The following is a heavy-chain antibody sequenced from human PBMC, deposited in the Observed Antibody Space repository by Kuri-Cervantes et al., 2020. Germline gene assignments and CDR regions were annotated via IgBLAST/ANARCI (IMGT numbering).Heavy chain of an antibody. Sequence: GGSLRLSCAASGFTFDDYAMHWVRQAPGKGLEWASGISWNSGSIGYADSVKGRFTISRDNAKNSLYLQMNSLRAEDTALYSCARDLPPSSWGQGTLVTVSS. V-gene: IGHV3-9*01. J-gene: IGHJ5*02. CDR2: ISWNSGSI. CDR3: ARDLPPSS. CDR1: GFTFDDYA.